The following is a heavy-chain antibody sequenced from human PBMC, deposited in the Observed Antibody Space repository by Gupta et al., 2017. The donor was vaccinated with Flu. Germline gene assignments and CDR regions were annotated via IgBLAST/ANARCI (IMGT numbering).Heavy chain of an antibody. Sequence: EVQLLESGGRLVQPGGSLRLSCEASGFTFSSYAMSWVRQAPGKGLEWGSAISGSGLCKNYADAVKGRFTISRDNSKNTLYLQMTSLRAEDTAIYYCAKDVYRGFRVGQGGQGTLGTVSA. CDR1: GFTFSSYA. CDR2: ISGSGLCK. D-gene: IGHD5-18*01. CDR3: AKDVYRGFRVGQ. J-gene: IGHJ4*02. V-gene: IGHV3-23*01.